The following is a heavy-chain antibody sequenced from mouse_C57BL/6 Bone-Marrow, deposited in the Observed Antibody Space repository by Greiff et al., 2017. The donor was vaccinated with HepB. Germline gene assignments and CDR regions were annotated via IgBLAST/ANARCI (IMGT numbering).Heavy chain of an antibody. V-gene: IGHV3-6*01. Sequence: EVQLQQSGPGLVKPSQSLSLTCSVTGYSITSGYYWNWIRQFPGNKLEWMGYISYDGSNNYNPSLKNRISITRDTSKNQFFLKLNSVTTEDTATYYCAREDGNYYGSYAMDYWGQGTSVTVSS. D-gene: IGHD1-1*01. CDR3: AREDGNYYGSYAMDY. CDR1: GYSITSGYY. J-gene: IGHJ4*01. CDR2: ISYDGSN.